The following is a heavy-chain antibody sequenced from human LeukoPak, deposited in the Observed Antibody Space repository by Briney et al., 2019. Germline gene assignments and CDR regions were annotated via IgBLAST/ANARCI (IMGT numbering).Heavy chain of an antibody. CDR2: ISGSGGST. Sequence: GGSLRLSCAASGFTFSSYAMSWVRQAPGKGLEWVSAISGSGGSTYYADSVEGRFTISRDNSKNTLHLQMNSLRAEDTAVYYCAKRGVTGYKEAFDYWGQGTLVTVSS. CDR1: GFTFSSYA. V-gene: IGHV3-23*01. J-gene: IGHJ4*02. D-gene: IGHD3-9*01. CDR3: AKRGVTGYKEAFDY.